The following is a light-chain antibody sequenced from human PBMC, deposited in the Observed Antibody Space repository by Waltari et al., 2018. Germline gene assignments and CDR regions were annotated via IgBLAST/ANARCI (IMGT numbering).Light chain of an antibody. Sequence: DIVMTQSPDSLAVSLGERATINCKSSQSVLYSSNNKNYVAWYQQKPGQPPKLLIYWASTRESGVPDRCSGSGSGTDFTLTISSLQAEDVAVYYCHQYYSIPLTFGGGTKVEIK. CDR1: QSVLYSSNNKNY. CDR2: WAS. J-gene: IGKJ4*01. CDR3: HQYYSIPLT. V-gene: IGKV4-1*01.